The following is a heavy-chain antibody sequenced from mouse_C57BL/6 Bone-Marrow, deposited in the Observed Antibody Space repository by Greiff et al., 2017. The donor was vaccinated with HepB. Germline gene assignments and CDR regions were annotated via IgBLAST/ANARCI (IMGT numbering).Heavy chain of an antibody. Sequence: VQLQESGAELARPGASVKLSCKASGYTFTSYGISWVKQRTGQGLEWIGEIYPRSGNTYYNEKFKGKATLTADKSSSTAYMELRSLTSEDSAVYFCARGGVPWFAYWGQGTLVTVSA. V-gene: IGHV1-81*01. CDR1: GYTFTSYG. CDR2: IYPRSGNT. CDR3: ARGGVPWFAY. J-gene: IGHJ3*01.